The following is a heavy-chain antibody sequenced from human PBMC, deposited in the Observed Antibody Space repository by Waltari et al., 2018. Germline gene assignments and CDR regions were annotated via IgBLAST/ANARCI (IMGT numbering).Heavy chain of an antibody. CDR3: ATYIGASVGTAAFDV. V-gene: IGHV4-39*01. D-gene: IGHD5-12*01. J-gene: IGHJ3*01. CDR1: GVPITSNRHH. Sequence: QLQLQESGPRLVRPSETLSLICRVSGVPITSNRHHWAWIRQSPGQGLEWIGTVSYSGTTYISPSLKSRVSVSRDTSKNQVSLILGSVTAADMAVYYCATYIGASVGTAAFDVWGQGTMVTVSS. CDR2: VSYSGTT.